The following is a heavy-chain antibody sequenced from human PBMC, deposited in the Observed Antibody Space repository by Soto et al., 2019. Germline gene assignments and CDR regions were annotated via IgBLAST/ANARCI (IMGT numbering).Heavy chain of an antibody. V-gene: IGHV3-13*01. J-gene: IGHJ4*02. CDR3: ARGQEVGAHFFDS. D-gene: IGHD2-15*01. CDR1: GFSFSGFD. Sequence: GGSLRLSCEASGFSFSGFDMHWVRQPTGKGLEWVSTIGTAGDTYYAVSVKGRFTISRDNAKNSLSLQMNSLRAGDTAVYFCARGQEVGAHFFDSWGQGTQVTVS. CDR2: IGTAGDT.